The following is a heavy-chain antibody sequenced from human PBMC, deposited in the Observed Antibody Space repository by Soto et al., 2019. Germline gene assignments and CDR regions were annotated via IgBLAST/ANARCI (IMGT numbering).Heavy chain of an antibody. CDR1: GDSVSSYY. Sequence: QVQLQESGPGLVKPSETLSLSCTVSGDSVSSYYWSWIRQLPGRGLEWIGYIYISGNTNYNPSLKRRVTISRDTSKNQFSLNLKSVTAADTAVYYCARGVLRYYRYGMDVWGQGTTVTVSS. CDR2: IYISGNT. CDR3: ARGVLRYYRYGMDV. V-gene: IGHV4-59*02. J-gene: IGHJ6*02.